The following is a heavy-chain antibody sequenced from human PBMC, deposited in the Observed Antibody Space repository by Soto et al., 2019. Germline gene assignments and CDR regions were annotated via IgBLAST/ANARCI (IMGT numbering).Heavy chain of an antibody. V-gene: IGHV1-46*01. CDR1: GYTFTSYY. J-gene: IGHJ5*02. D-gene: IGHD3-3*01. Sequence: ASVKVSCKASGYTFTSYYMHWVRQAPGQGLEWMGIINPSGGSTSYAQKFQGRVTITRDTSTSTVYMELSSLRSEDTAVYYCARARRFLEWSSRFDPWGQGTLVTVSS. CDR2: INPSGGST. CDR3: ARARRFLEWSSRFDP.